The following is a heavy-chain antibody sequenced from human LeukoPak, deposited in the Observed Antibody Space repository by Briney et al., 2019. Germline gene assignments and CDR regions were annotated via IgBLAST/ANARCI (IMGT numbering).Heavy chain of an antibody. V-gene: IGHV1-46*01. CDR2: TNPSGSST. D-gene: IGHD3-10*01. J-gene: IGHJ4*02. CDR3: ARRGFDF. CDR1: GYTFTNYY. Sequence: ASVKVSCKASGYTFTNYYMHWVRQAPGQGLEWMGITNPSGSSTTYAQKFQGRVTMTRDTSTNTVYMELSSLRSEDTAVYFCARRGFDFWGQGTLVAVSS.